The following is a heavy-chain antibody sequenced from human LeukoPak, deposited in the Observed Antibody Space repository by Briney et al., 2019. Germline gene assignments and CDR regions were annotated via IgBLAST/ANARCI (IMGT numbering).Heavy chain of an antibody. CDR3: AGGIAAAGTDFDY. Sequence: GGSLRLSCAASGFTVSSNYMSWVRQAPGKGLEWVSVIYSGGSTYYADSVKGRFTISRDNAKNSLYLQMNSLRAEDTAVYYCAGGIAAAGTDFDYWGQGTLVTVSS. D-gene: IGHD6-13*01. V-gene: IGHV3-53*01. J-gene: IGHJ4*02. CDR2: IYSGGST. CDR1: GFTVSSNY.